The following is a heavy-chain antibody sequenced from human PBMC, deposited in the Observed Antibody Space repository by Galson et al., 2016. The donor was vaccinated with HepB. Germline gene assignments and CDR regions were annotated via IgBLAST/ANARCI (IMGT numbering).Heavy chain of an antibody. J-gene: IGHJ2*01. CDR3: ARTPCRWYFDL. V-gene: IGHV3-11*06. CDR2: ISGSSSYT. CDR1: GFTFSDYY. Sequence: SLRLSCAASGFTFSDYYMSWIRQAPGKGLEWVSYISGSSSYTDYADSVKGRFTISRDNTKNSLYLQMNSLRAEDTAVYYCARTPCRWYFDLWGRGTLVTVSS.